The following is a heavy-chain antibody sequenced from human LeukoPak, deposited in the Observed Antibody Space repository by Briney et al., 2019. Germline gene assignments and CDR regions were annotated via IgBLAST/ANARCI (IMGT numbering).Heavy chain of an antibody. V-gene: IGHV3-30*03. CDR1: GFTFPSYG. D-gene: IGHD3-10*01. Sequence: GTSLPLSCAAFGFTFPSYGMHWVRPAPGHGLKWVALITYDGYYKYYSDSVKGRFTLSSDTTNNTLYLQMNIPRGEDTAVYYCARDLSPVVRASPMGYWGQGTPVTVSS. J-gene: IGHJ4*02. CDR2: ITYDGYYK. CDR3: ARDLSPVVRASPMGY.